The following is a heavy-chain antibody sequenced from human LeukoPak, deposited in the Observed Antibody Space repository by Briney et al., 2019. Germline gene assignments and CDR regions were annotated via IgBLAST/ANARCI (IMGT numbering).Heavy chain of an antibody. V-gene: IGHV4-61*02. CDR1: GGSISSGSYY. J-gene: IGHJ4*02. D-gene: IGHD6-19*01. CDR2: IYTSGST. Sequence: KASETLSLTCTVSGGSISSGSYYWIWIRQPAGKGLEWIGRIYTSGSTNYNPSLKSRVTISVDTSKNQFSLKLNSVTAADTAVYYRARGGTDGWYYFDYWGQGTLVTVSS. CDR3: ARGGTDGWYYFDY.